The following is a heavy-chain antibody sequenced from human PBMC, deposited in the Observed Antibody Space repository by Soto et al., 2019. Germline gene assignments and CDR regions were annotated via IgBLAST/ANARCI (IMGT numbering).Heavy chain of an antibody. D-gene: IGHD3-3*01. CDR2: ISSSGSTI. CDR1: GFTFSDYY. J-gene: IGHJ3*02. CDR3: ARDGLRFLEWAGGGAFDI. V-gene: IGHV3-11*01. Sequence: GSLLLACAASGFTFSDYYMSWIRQAPGKGLEWVSYISSSGSTIYYADSVKGRFTISRDNAKNSLYLQMNSLRAEDTAVYYCARDGLRFLEWAGGGAFDIWGQGTMVTVSS.